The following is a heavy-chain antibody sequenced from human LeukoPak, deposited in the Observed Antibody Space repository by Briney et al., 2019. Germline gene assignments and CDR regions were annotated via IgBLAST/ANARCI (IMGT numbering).Heavy chain of an antibody. Sequence: GGSRRLSCAASGFTFSSYSMNWVRQAPGKGLEWVSSISSSSSYIYYADSVKGRFTISRDNAKNSLYLQMNSLRAEDTAVYYCARDNQWLVGSYFDYWGEATLVTVSS. CDR3: ARDNQWLVGSYFDY. CDR2: ISSSSSYI. CDR1: GFTFSSYS. V-gene: IGHV3-21*01. J-gene: IGHJ4*02. D-gene: IGHD6-19*01.